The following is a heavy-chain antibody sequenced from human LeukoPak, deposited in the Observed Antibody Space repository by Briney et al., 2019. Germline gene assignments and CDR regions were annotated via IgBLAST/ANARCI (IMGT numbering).Heavy chain of an antibody. CDR2: ISYSGPHM. CDR1: GFTFTRQT. CDR3: ASNDYRDEGIDS. Sequence: GGSLRLSCAASGFTFTRQTMSWVRQAPGKGLEWVSSISYSGPHMFYADSVRGRFTISRDNAENSLFLQMNSLRAEDTAVYFCASNDYRDEGIDSWGQGTLVTVSS. D-gene: IGHD4-17*01. J-gene: IGHJ4*02. V-gene: IGHV3-21*01.